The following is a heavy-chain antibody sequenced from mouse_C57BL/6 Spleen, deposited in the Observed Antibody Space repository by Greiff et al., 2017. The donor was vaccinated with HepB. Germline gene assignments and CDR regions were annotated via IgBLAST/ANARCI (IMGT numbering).Heavy chain of an antibody. V-gene: IGHV5-6*01. Sequence: EVKLVESGGDLVKPGGSLKLSCAASGFTFSSYGMSWVRQTPDKRLEWVATISSGGSYTYYPDSVKGRFTISRDNAKNTLYLQMSSLKSEDTAMYYCARRGIYYDYLDYWGQGTTLTVSS. CDR3: ARRGIYYDYLDY. CDR1: GFTFSSYG. D-gene: IGHD2-4*01. J-gene: IGHJ2*01. CDR2: ISSGGSYT.